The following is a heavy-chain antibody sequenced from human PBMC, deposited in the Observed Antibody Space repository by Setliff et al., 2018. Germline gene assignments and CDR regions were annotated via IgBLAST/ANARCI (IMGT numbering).Heavy chain of an antibody. V-gene: IGHV3-53*01. D-gene: IGHD1-20*01. CDR1: GFTFKDYS. CDR3: AKDSVPDGIWDFDS. J-gene: IGHJ4*02. CDR2: IVQSSST. Sequence: PGGSLSLSCATSGFTFKDYSLSWVRQAPGKGLEWVAGIVQSSSTVYADSMKGRFTISRDNSRNTISLQINDLRAEDTATYYCAKDSVPDGIWDFDSWGQGLLVTVSS.